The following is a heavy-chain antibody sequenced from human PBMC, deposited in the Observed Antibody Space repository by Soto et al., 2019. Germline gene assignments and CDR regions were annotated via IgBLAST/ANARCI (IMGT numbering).Heavy chain of an antibody. J-gene: IGHJ4*02. Sequence: QIQLLQSGAEVKKPGASVKVNCKASGYHFRNIGISWVRQAPGQGREWMGWISAYNANANYAQKFQGRLTMTADTSTSTAYMELRSLRSDDTAVYYCARENSYFDYWGQGTLVTVSS. CDR2: ISAYNANA. CDR1: GYHFRNIG. CDR3: ARENSYFDY. V-gene: IGHV1-18*01.